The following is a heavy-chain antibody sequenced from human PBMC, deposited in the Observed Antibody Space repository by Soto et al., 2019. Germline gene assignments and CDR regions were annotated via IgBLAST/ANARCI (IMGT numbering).Heavy chain of an antibody. Sequence: QVQLVQSGAEVKKPGASVKVSCKASGYTFTSYGISWVRQAPGQGLEWMGWISAYNGNTKYAQKLQGRVTMTTDTSTSTADMELRSLRSYDTAVYYCARGGQLGTTDDNWFDPWGQGTLVTVSS. V-gene: IGHV1-18*01. CDR3: ARGGQLGTTDDNWFDP. CDR1: GYTFTSYG. J-gene: IGHJ5*02. CDR2: ISAYNGNT. D-gene: IGHD7-27*01.